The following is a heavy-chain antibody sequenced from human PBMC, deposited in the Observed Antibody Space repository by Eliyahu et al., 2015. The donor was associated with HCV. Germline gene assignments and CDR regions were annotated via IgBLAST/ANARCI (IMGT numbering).Heavy chain of an antibody. CDR3: VRDFYYYGLDG. CDR2: IRGDGSIT. J-gene: IGHJ6*02. V-gene: IGHV3-74*01. Sequence: EVQLVESGGDLVQPGGSLRLSCAAXXFTLXNYWMYWVXQAPGKGLXWVSRIRGDGSITNYADSVKGRFTTSRDNAQNTLYLQMNSLRAEDTAVYYCVRDFYYYGLDGWGQGATVTVSS. CDR1: XFTLXNYW.